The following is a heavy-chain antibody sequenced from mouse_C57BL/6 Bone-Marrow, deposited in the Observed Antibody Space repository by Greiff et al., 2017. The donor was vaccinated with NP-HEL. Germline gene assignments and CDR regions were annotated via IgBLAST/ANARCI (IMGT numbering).Heavy chain of an antibody. CDR1: GYTFTDYY. D-gene: IGHD6-1*01. V-gene: IGHV1-19*01. Sequence: EVKLVESGPVLVKPGASVKMSCKASGYTFTDYYMNWVKQSHGKSLEWIGVINPYNGGTSYNQKFKGKATLTVDKSSSTAYMELNSLTSEDSAVYYCARGLRSWFAYWGQGTLVTVSA. CDR3: ARGLRSWFAY. CDR2: INPYNGGT. J-gene: IGHJ3*01.